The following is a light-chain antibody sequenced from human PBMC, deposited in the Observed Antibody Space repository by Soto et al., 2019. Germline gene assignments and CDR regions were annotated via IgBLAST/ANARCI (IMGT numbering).Light chain of an antibody. V-gene: IGLV1-44*01. Sequence: QSVLTQPPSASGTPGQRVTISCPGSSSNIGSNAVSWYQQLPGTAPKVLIYSNNQRPSGVPDRFSGSKSGTSASLAISGLQSEDDADYYCATWDDSLNGWVFGGGTKVTVL. CDR1: SSNIGSNA. CDR2: SNN. J-gene: IGLJ3*02. CDR3: ATWDDSLNGWV.